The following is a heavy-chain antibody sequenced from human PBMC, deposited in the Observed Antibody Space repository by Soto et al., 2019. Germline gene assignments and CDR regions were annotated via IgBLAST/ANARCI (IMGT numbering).Heavy chain of an antibody. D-gene: IGHD3-22*01. V-gene: IGHV1-69*12. Sequence: QVQLVQSGAEAKKPGSSVKVSCKASGGTFSSYAISWVRQAPGQGLEWMGGIIPIFGTANYAQKFQGRVTITADESTSTAYMELSSLRSEDTAVYYCASHAGYYDSSGYYRYGMDVWGQGTTVTVSS. J-gene: IGHJ6*02. CDR1: GGTFSSYA. CDR2: IIPIFGTA. CDR3: ASHAGYYDSSGYYRYGMDV.